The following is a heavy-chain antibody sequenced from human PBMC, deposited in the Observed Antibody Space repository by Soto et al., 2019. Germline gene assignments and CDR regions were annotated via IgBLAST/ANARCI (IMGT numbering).Heavy chain of an antibody. CDR1: GFTFSSYG. Sequence: LRLSCAASGFTFSSYGMHWVRQAPGKGLEWVAAISYDGSNKYYADSVKGRFTISRDNSKNTLYLQMNSLRAEDTAVYYCAKDRGAGGCRGDYNGRRVWGKGTRLTVAS. CDR2: ISYDGSNK. CDR3: AKDRGAGGCRGDYNGRRV. V-gene: IGHV3-30*18. D-gene: IGHD4-4*01. J-gene: IGHJ6*04.